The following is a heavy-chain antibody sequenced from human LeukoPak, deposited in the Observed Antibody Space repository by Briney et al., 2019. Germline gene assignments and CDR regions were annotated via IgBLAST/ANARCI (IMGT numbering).Heavy chain of an antibody. D-gene: IGHD2-15*01. Sequence: QPGRSLRLSCAASGFSFSRYAIHWVRQAPGKGLEWVAVISYDGTNKYYIDSVKGRFTISRDNAKNTLYLQMNSLRAEDTAVYYCAREWPDSTDCSGGSCYSGDYYYYYGMDVWGQGTTVTVSS. CDR1: GFSFSRYA. V-gene: IGHV3-30*03. CDR3: AREWPDSTDCSGGSCYSGDYYYYYGMDV. CDR2: ISYDGTNK. J-gene: IGHJ6*02.